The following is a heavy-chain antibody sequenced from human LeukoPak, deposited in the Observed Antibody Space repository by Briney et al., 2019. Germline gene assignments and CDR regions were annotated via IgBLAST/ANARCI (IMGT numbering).Heavy chain of an antibody. CDR2: IKKDGSPN. J-gene: IGHJ4*02. Sequence: GGSLRLSCAASGFTFSSYWMSWVRQAPGKGLEWVANIKKDGSPNYYVDSVKGRFTISKDNARNSLYLQMNSLRAEDTAVYYCATEHYGSLAGWGQGTLVTASS. CDR1: GFTFSSYW. CDR3: ATEHYGSLAG. D-gene: IGHD2-15*01. V-gene: IGHV3-7*01.